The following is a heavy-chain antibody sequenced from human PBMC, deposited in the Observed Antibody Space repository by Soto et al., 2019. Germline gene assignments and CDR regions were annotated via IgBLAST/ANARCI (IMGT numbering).Heavy chain of an antibody. CDR2: IYFRGNT. D-gene: IGHD3-9*01. CDR1: GYCINSDKYY. V-gene: IGHV4-39*01. Sequence: SETLSLTCSVSGYCINSDKYYWGWIRQPPGKDLEWIGSIYFRGNTYYNPSLQTRVTISLDKSKSQFSLKLNSVTAADSAVYFCARLEGLATISYYFDFWGQGALVTVSS. CDR3: ARLEGLATISYYFDF. J-gene: IGHJ4*02.